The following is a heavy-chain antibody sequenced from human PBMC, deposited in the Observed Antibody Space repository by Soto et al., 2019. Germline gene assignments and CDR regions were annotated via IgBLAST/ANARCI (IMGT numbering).Heavy chain of an antibody. CDR3: AREQYNWKL. J-gene: IGHJ4*02. CDR2: VYHTGNT. CDR1: GVSITSDY. Sequence: PSETLSLTCSVSGVSITSDYWTWVRHPPGKGLEWIGYVYHTGNTYYNPSLKSRVTISLDTSKNQVSLRLRSVTAADTAVYYCAREQYNWKLWGQGTLVTVSS. V-gene: IGHV4-59*01. D-gene: IGHD1-20*01.